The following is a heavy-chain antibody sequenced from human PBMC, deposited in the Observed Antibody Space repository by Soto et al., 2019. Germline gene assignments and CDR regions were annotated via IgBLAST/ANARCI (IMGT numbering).Heavy chain of an antibody. CDR3: ARITGTTDY. V-gene: IGHV4-39*01. CDR1: GGSISSSSYY. D-gene: IGHD1-7*01. CDR2: IYYSGST. J-gene: IGHJ4*02. Sequence: SETLSLTCTVSGGSISSSSYYWGWIRQPPGKGLEWIGSIYYSGSTYYNPSLKSRVTISVDTSKNQFSLKLSSVTAADTAVYYCARITGTTDYWGQGTLVTVSS.